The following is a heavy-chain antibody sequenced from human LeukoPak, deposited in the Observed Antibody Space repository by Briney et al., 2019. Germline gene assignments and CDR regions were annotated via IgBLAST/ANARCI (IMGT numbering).Heavy chain of an antibody. Sequence: KPSETLSLTCTVSGYSISSGYYWGWIRQPPGKGLEWIGNIYHNGSTDYNPSPKSRVTISVDTSKNQFSLKLSSVTAADTAVYYCATDFWSGTNIIDYWGQGTLVTVSS. CDR1: GYSISSGYY. V-gene: IGHV4-38-2*02. CDR3: ATDFWSGTNIIDY. J-gene: IGHJ4*02. D-gene: IGHD3-3*01. CDR2: IYHNGST.